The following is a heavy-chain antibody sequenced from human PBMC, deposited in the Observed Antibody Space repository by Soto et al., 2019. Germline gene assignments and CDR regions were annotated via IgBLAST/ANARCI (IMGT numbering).Heavy chain of an antibody. D-gene: IGHD6-25*01. Sequence: PSETLYLTSAVYGGSFSGYYWSWIRQPPGKGLEWIGEINHSGSTNYNPSLKSRVTISVDTSKNQFSLKLSSVTAADTAVYYCARLIAAAYAFDIWGQGTIVTV. V-gene: IGHV4-34*01. CDR2: INHSGST. CDR3: ARLIAAAYAFDI. CDR1: GGSFSGYY. J-gene: IGHJ3*02.